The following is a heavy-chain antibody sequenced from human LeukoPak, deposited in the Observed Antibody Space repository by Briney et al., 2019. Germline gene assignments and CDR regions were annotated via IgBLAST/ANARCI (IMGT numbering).Heavy chain of an antibody. CDR3: ARDPRGSGWYAISYFDY. D-gene: IGHD6-19*01. Sequence: GGTLRLSCAASGFIFSSSGMSWVRQAPGKGLEWVSTISDNGGSTYYPDSVKGRFTISRDNSKNTLYLQMNSLRAEDTAVYYCARDPRGSGWYAISYFDYWGQGTLVTVSS. J-gene: IGHJ4*02. V-gene: IGHV3-23*01. CDR1: GFIFSSSG. CDR2: ISDNGGST.